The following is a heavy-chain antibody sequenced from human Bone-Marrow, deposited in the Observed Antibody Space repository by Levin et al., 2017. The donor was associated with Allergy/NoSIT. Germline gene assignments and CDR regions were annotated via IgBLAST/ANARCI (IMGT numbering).Heavy chain of an antibody. V-gene: IGHV3-23*01. CDR1: GFAFNNYA. CDR2: ISGSGGST. J-gene: IGHJ3*01. CDR3: ATHKWNKGLDV. D-gene: IGHD1/OR15-1a*01. Sequence: AFGFAFNNYAMRWVRQAPGKGLEWVSAISGSGGSTYYADSMKGRFTISRDNSKDTLYLQMNSLRAEDTAVYYCATHKWNKGLDVWGQGTMVTVSS.